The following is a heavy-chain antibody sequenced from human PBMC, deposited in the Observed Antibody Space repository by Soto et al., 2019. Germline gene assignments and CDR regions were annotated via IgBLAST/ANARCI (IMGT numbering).Heavy chain of an antibody. J-gene: IGHJ5*02. CDR2: IYYSGST. V-gene: IGHV4-31*03. Sequence: SETLSLTCTVSGGSISSGGYYWSWIRQHPGKGLEWIGYIYYSGSTYYNPSLKSRVTISVDTSKNQFSLKLSSVTAADTAVYYCARVRCGGDCFTLGWLDPWGQGTLVTVSS. CDR1: GGSISSGGYY. CDR3: ARVRCGGDCFTLGWLDP. D-gene: IGHD2-21*02.